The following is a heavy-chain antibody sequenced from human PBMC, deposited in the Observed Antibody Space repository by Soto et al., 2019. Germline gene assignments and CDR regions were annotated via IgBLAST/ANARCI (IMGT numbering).Heavy chain of an antibody. V-gene: IGHV2-70*01. CDR2: IDWDDDK. J-gene: IGHJ6*02. Sequence: SGPTLVNPTQTLTLTCSFSGFSLSTSGMCVSWIRQPPGKALEWLALIDWDDDKYYSTSLKTRLTISKDTSKNQVVLTMTNMDPVDTATYYCARIREDSGYDYLTMDVWGQGTTVTVSS. CDR1: GFSLSTSGMC. CDR3: ARIREDSGYDYLTMDV. D-gene: IGHD5-12*01.